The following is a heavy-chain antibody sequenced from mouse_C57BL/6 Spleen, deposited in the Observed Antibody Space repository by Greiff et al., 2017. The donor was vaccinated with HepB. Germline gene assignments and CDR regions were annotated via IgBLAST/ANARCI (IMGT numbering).Heavy chain of an antibody. V-gene: IGHV1-74*01. J-gene: IGHJ2*01. Sequence: QVQLQQPGAELVKPGASVKVSCKASGYTFTSYWMHWVKQRPGQGLEWIGRIHPSDSDTNYNQKFKGKATLTVDKSSSTAYMQLSSLTSEDSAVYYCAPTIYDGYPSHFDYWGQGTTLTVSS. D-gene: IGHD2-3*01. CDR1: GYTFTSYW. CDR2: IHPSDSDT. CDR3: APTIYDGYPSHFDY.